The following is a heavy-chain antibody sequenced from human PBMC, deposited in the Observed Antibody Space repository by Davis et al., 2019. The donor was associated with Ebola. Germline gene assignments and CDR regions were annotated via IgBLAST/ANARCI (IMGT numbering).Heavy chain of an antibody. CDR1: GFIFSTYA. V-gene: IGHV3-23*03. CDR2: IYRDGRT. J-gene: IGHJ1*01. Sequence: PGGSLRLSCSASGFIFSTYAMSWVRRAPGKGLEWVSVIYRDGRTYYADSVKGRFTVSRDNFKNTLYLQMNSLRAEDTAVYYCAKGPLYYDTHWGQGTLVTVSS. D-gene: IGHD3-22*01. CDR3: AKGPLYYDTH.